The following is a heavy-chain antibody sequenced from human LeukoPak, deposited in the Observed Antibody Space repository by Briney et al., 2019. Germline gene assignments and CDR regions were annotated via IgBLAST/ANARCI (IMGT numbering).Heavy chain of an antibody. Sequence: PGGSLRFYCAASAFTFSNYWMSWLRQAPGKGLEWVANIKNDGSEKNYVDSGRGRFTTSRDNAKNSLYLQKDSLRVDDSAVYYCARDRGYSTFDYLGQGTLVAVSS. D-gene: IGHD4-23*01. V-gene: IGHV3-7*01. CDR1: AFTFSNYW. CDR2: IKNDGSEK. J-gene: IGHJ4*02. CDR3: ARDRGYSTFDY.